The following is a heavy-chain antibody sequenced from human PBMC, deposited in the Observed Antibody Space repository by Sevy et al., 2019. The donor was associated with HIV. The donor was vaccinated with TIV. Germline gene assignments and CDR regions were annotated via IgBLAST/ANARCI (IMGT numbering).Heavy chain of an antibody. CDR3: ARQGGIVDRAFDN. CDR1: GGSISRSSYD. Sequence: SETLSLTCTVSGGSISRSSYDWGWIRQPPGKGLEWIGSMFFSGNTYYNPSLKSRVTIFVDRSKNQISLRLTSLTAADTAVYYCARQGGIVDRAFDNWGQGTLVTVSS. CDR2: MFFSGNT. V-gene: IGHV4-39*01. D-gene: IGHD2-21*01. J-gene: IGHJ4*02.